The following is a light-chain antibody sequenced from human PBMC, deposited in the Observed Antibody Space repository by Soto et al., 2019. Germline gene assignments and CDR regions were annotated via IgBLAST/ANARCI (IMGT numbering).Light chain of an antibody. Sequence: DIQMTHSPSTLSASVLYMVTITCRASQSISSYLILHQQKPGKAPKFLIYGASTLQSGVPSRFSGSGSGTDFTLTISSLQPEDFATYYCQQLNTYPFTFGGGTKVDIK. CDR3: QQLNTYPFT. V-gene: IGKV1-9*01. J-gene: IGKJ4*01. CDR1: QSISSY. CDR2: GAS.